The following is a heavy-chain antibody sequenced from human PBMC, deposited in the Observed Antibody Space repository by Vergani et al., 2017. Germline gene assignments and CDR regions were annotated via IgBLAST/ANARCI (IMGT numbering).Heavy chain of an antibody. CDR1: GSSISSYY. Sequence: QVQLQESGPGVVQPSHTLSLTCAVSGSSISSYYWSWIRQPPGKGLKWIGFIYYSGSTNYNPSLKSRVTITVDTSKNQFSLKLSSVTAADTAVYYCARVATNYYYYYGMGVWGQGSTVTVSS. V-gene: IGHV4-59*07. J-gene: IGHJ6*02. D-gene: IGHD5-24*01. CDR2: IYYSGST. CDR3: ARVATNYYYYYGMGV.